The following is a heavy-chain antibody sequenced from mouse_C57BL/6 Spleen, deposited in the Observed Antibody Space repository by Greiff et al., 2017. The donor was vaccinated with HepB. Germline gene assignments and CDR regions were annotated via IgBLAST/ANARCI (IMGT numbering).Heavy chain of an antibody. CDR1: GYTFTDYY. CDR3: AREGPYGSSYAWFAY. V-gene: IGHV1-26*01. Sequence: EVQLQQSGPELVKPGASVKISCKASGYTFTDYYMNWVKQSHGKSLEWIGDINPNNGGTSYNQKFKGKATLTVDKSSSTAYMELRSLTSEDSAVYYCAREGPYGSSYAWFAYWGQGTLVTVSA. J-gene: IGHJ3*01. CDR2: INPNNGGT. D-gene: IGHD1-1*01.